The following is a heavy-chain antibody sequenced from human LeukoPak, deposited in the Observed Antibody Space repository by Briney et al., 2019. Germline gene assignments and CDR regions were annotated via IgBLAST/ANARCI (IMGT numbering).Heavy chain of an antibody. V-gene: IGHV3-23*01. Sequence: PGGSLRLSCAASGFTFSSYGMSWVRQAPGKGLEWVSAISGSGGSTYYADSVKGRFTISRDNSKNTLYLQMNSLRAEDTAVYYCAKDRIVATIICDLDYWGQGTLVTVSS. CDR3: AKDRIVATIICDLDY. CDR1: GFTFSSYG. CDR2: ISGSGGST. D-gene: IGHD5-12*01. J-gene: IGHJ4*02.